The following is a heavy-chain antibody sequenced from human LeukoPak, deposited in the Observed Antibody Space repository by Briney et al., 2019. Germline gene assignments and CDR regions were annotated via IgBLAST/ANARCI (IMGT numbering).Heavy chain of an antibody. D-gene: IGHD6-13*01. CDR2: ISGSGGST. J-gene: IGHJ1*01. Sequence: TGGSLRLSCAASGFTFSSYAMSWVRQAPGKGLEWVSAISGSGGSTYYADSVEGRFTISRDNSKNTLYLQMNSLRAEDTAVYYCAKGGQQLATPAEYFQHWGQGTLVTVSS. V-gene: IGHV3-23*01. CDR3: AKGGQQLATPAEYFQH. CDR1: GFTFSSYA.